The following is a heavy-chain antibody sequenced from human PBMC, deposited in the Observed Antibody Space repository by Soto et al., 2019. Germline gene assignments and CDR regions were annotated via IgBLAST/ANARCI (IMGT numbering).Heavy chain of an antibody. CDR3: ARGGYFDWLLGSDAFDI. D-gene: IGHD3-9*01. CDR2: ISAYNGNT. J-gene: IGHJ3*02. Sequence: ASVKVSCKAAGYTFTSYGISWVRQAPGQGLEWMGWISAYNGNTNYAQKLQGRVTMTTDTSTSTAYMELRSLRSDDTAVYYCARGGYFDWLLGSDAFDIWGQGTMVTVSS. CDR1: GYTFTSYG. V-gene: IGHV1-18*01.